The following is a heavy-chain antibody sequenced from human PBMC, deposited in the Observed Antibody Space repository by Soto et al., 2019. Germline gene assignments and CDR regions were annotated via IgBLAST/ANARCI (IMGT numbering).Heavy chain of an antibody. CDR3: ARGTGSSWFDF. Sequence: QVQLVQSGAEVKTPGASVKVSCKASGYNFISHATHWVRQAPGQGLEWMGWINAVRDDTKYSEKFQGRVTITRDTAATTAYWELSSLTSEDTAVYYCARGTGSSWFDFWGQGTLVTVSS. J-gene: IGHJ4*02. CDR2: INAVRDDT. V-gene: IGHV1-3*01. D-gene: IGHD6-13*01. CDR1: GYNFISHA.